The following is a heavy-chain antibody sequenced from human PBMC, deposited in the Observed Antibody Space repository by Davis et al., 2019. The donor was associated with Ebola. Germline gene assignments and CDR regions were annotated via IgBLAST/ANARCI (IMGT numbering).Heavy chain of an antibody. CDR2: ISSSSSYI. J-gene: IGHJ4*02. V-gene: IGHV3-21*03. Sequence: PGGSLRLSCAASGFTFSSYSMNWVRQAPGKGLEWVSSISSSSSYIYYADSVKGRFTISRDNAKNSLYLQMNSLKTEDTAVYYCTTELPYQLVRMGGKKDDYWGQGTLVTVSS. CDR1: GFTFSSYS. D-gene: IGHD6-13*01. CDR3: TTELPYQLVRMGGKKDDY.